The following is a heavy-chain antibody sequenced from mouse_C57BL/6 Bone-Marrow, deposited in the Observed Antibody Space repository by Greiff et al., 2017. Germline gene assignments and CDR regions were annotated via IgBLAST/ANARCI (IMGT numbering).Heavy chain of an antibody. CDR1: GYTFTSYW. D-gene: IGHD2-1*01. Sequence: QVQLQQPGAELVMPGASVKLSCKASGYTFTSYWMHWVKQRPGQGLEWIGEIDPSDSYTNYNQKFKGKSTLTVDKSSSTAYMQLSSLTSEDSAVYYCVYYGNFFDYWGQGTTPTVSS. J-gene: IGHJ2*01. V-gene: IGHV1-69*01. CDR3: VYYGNFFDY. CDR2: IDPSDSYT.